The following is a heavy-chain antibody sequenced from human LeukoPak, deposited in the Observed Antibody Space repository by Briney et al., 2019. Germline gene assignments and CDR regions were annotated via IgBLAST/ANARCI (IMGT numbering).Heavy chain of an antibody. CDR1: GFTFSNYW. J-gene: IGHJ4*02. Sequence: GGSLRLSCAASGFTFSNYWMSWVRQAPGKGLEWVANIKQDGSEKYYVDSVKGRFTISRDNAKNSLYLQMNSLRAEDTAVYYCARGVEEYYYDSSGYYYFDYWGQGTLVTVSS. CDR2: IKQDGSEK. V-gene: IGHV3-7*01. D-gene: IGHD3-22*01. CDR3: ARGVEEYYYDSSGYYYFDY.